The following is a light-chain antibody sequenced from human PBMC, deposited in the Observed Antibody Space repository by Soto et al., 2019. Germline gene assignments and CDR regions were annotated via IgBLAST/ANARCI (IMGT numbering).Light chain of an antibody. CDR3: QQSHSTPLT. Sequence: DIQMTQSPSSLSTSVGDRVTITCRASQSISSYLNWYQQKPGRAPKLLINAASSLQGGVPSRFIGRGSGTEFTLTISCLQPEDFATYYFQQSHSTPLTFGQGTRLEI. V-gene: IGKV1-39*01. CDR2: AAS. CDR1: QSISSY. J-gene: IGKJ5*01.